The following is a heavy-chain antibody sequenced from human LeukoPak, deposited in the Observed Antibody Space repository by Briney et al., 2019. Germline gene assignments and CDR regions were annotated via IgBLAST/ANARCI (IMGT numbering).Heavy chain of an antibody. Sequence: ALVKVSCKASGYAFTGYYIHWVRQAPGQGLEWMGWSNPNSGGTNYAQKFQGRVTMTRDTSISTAYMELSRLRSDDMAVYYCARGNYDILTGPGSNWFDPWGQGTLVTVSS. J-gene: IGHJ5*02. V-gene: IGHV1-2*02. CDR3: ARGNYDILTGPGSNWFDP. CDR2: SNPNSGGT. D-gene: IGHD3-9*01. CDR1: GYAFTGYY.